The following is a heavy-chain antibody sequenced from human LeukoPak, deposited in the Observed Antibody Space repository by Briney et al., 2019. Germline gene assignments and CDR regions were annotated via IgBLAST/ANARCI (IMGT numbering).Heavy chain of an antibody. D-gene: IGHD6-13*01. V-gene: IGHV3-30-3*01. CDR1: GFTFSSYA. Sequence: GGSLRLSCAASGFTFSSYAMHWVRQAPGKGLEWVAVISYDGSNKYYADSVKGRFTISRDNSKNTLYLQMNSLRAEDTAVYYCARDTYSSSHRWFDPWGQGTLVTVSS. J-gene: IGHJ5*02. CDR3: ARDTYSSSHRWFDP. CDR2: ISYDGSNK.